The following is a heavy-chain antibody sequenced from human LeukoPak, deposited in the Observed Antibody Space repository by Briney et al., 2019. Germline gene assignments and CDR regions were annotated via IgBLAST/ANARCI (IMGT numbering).Heavy chain of an antibody. CDR3: AKDLHGAFDY. J-gene: IGHJ4*02. CDR1: GFTFSIYA. Sequence: GGTLRLSCAASGFTFSIYAMSWVRQAPGKGLHWLSAISANGINTYYADSVKGRFTISRDNSKNTLYLHIHSLRADDTALYYCAKDLHGAFDYWGQGILVTVSS. V-gene: IGHV3-23*01. CDR2: ISANGINT. D-gene: IGHD3-10*01.